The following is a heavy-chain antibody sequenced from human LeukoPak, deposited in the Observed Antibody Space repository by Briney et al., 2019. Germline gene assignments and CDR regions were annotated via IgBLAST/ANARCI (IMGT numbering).Heavy chain of an antibody. Sequence: SETLSLTCSISGGSISSKTYNWGWIRQPPGEGLEWIGSTYYTGSTHYNPSLKSRVTISVDTSKNQLSLKLTSVTAADMAVYYCARDRSSGYYSDAFDIWGQGTMVTVSS. CDR3: ARDRSSGYYSDAFDI. CDR2: TYYTGST. CDR1: GGSISSKTYN. J-gene: IGHJ3*02. V-gene: IGHV4-39*07. D-gene: IGHD3-22*01.